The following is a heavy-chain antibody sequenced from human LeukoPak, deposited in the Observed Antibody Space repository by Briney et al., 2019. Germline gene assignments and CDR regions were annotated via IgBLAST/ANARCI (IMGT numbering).Heavy chain of an antibody. Sequence: GGSLRLSCITSGFTFGDYGMTWFRQAPGKGLEWVSHIRSKAYGGTMEYAASVRGSFTVSRDDSKSVAYLQMSRLTTEDTAVYYCTRGYDTSAWLFDYWGQGTLVTVSS. J-gene: IGHJ4*02. CDR2: IRSKAYGGTM. CDR3: TRGYDTSAWLFDY. D-gene: IGHD3-22*01. CDR1: GFTFGDYG. V-gene: IGHV3-49*03.